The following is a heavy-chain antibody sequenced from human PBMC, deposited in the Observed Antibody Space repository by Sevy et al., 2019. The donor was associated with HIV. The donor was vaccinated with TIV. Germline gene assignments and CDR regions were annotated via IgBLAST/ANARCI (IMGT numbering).Heavy chain of an antibody. J-gene: IGHJ6*02. CDR3: ASGYYYDSSGYLYYYYYGMDV. CDR1: GYTFTGYY. CDR2: INPNSGGT. D-gene: IGHD3-22*01. V-gene: IGHV1-2*02. Sequence: ASVKVSCKASGYTFTGYYMHWVRQAPGQGLELMGWINPNSGGTNYAQKFQGRVTMTRDTSTSTAYMELSRLRSDDTAVYYCASGYYYDSSGYLYYYYYGMDVWGQGTTVTVSS.